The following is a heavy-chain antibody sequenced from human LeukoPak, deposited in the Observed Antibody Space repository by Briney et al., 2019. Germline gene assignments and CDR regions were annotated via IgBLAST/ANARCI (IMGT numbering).Heavy chain of an antibody. CDR2: ISAYNGNT. D-gene: IGHD3-22*01. CDR1: GGTFSSYA. V-gene: IGHV1-18*01. Sequence: ASVKVSCKASGGTFSSYAISWVRQAPGQGLEWMGWISAYNGNTNYAQKLQGRVTMTTDTSTSTAYMELRSLRSDDTAVYYCARDRSEGWLSPWGYWGQGTLVTVSS. CDR3: ARDRSEGWLSPWGY. J-gene: IGHJ4*02.